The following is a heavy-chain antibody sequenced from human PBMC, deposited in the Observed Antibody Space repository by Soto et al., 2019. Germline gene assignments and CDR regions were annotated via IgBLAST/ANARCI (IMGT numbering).Heavy chain of an antibody. CDR3: AGSPWYRGNWFDP. J-gene: IGHJ5*02. V-gene: IGHV4-34*01. D-gene: IGHD1-26*01. CDR1: GGSFSGYY. Sequence: TSETLSLTCAVYGGSFSGYYWSWIRQPPVKVLEWIGEINHSGSTNYNPSLKSRVTISVDTSKNQFSLKLSSVTAADTAVYYCAGSPWYRGNWFDPWGQGTLVTVSS. CDR2: INHSGST.